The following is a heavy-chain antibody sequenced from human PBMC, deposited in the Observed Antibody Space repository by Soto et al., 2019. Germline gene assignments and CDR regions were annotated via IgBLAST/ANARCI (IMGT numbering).Heavy chain of an antibody. J-gene: IGHJ5*02. V-gene: IGHV4-28*01. CDR3: PTTYKGLLGP. Sequence: SETLSLTCAVSGYSISSSNWWGWIRQPPGKGLEWFGYIYYSGSTYYNPSLKSRVTMSVDTTKNQFSLKLSYVTAVDTAVYHRPTTYKGLLGPRGHGTLVTVSS. CDR2: IYYSGST. D-gene: IGHD1-1*01. CDR1: GYSISSSNW.